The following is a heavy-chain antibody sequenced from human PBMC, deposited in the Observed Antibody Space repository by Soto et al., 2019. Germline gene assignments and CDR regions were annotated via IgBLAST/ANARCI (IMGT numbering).Heavy chain of an antibody. CDR1: GYTFTRYS. Sequence: QVRLVQSGAEVKKPGASVQVSCKASGYTFTRYSINWVRQAPGKGLDWVGWISNYNGDTKYAQKFQGRVTLTTDTSTTTTYMDLRSLTSDDTAVYFCARGDSTGSPTGWFDPWCQGTLVTVSS. CDR3: ARGDSTGSPTGWFDP. CDR2: ISNYNGDT. D-gene: IGHD6-19*01. V-gene: IGHV1-18*04. J-gene: IGHJ5*02.